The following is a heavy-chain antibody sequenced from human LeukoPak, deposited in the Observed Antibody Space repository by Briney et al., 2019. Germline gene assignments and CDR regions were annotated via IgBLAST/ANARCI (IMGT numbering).Heavy chain of an antibody. V-gene: IGHV1-18*01. CDR3: ARDMVRGTYYFDY. J-gene: IGHJ4*02. CDR1: GGTFSSYA. D-gene: IGHD3-10*01. Sequence: ASVKVSCKASGGTFSSYAISWVRQAPGQGLEWMGWISAYNGNTNYAQKLQGRVTMTTDTSTSTAYMELRSLRSDDTAVYYCARDMVRGTYYFDYWGQGTLVTVSS. CDR2: ISAYNGNT.